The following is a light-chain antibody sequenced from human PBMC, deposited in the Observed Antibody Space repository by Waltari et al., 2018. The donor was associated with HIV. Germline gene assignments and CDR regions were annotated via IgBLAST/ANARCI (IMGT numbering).Light chain of an antibody. Sequence: QSALTQPASVSGSPGQAITISCTGSRRDVGTYDYISWYQQHPGKAPKLIISAVTERPSGISNRFAGSKSGTTASLTISGRQAEDEAEYFCCSFAGSNFVFGSGTKVTVL. CDR1: RRDVGTYDY. J-gene: IGLJ1*01. CDR2: AVT. V-gene: IGLV2-23*02. CDR3: CSFAGSNFV.